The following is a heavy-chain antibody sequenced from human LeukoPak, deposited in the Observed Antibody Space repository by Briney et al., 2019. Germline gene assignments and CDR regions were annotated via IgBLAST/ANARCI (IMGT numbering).Heavy chain of an antibody. CDR3: ARPWGTSPSD. CDR1: GGSISRYY. Sequence: SETLSLTCSVSGGSISRYYWSWIRQPPGKGLEWIGYISNSGSTSYNPSLKSRVTISVDASKNQSSLKLTSVPAADTAVYYCARPWGTSPSDWGQGTLVTVSS. D-gene: IGHD3-16*01. V-gene: IGHV4-59*01. CDR2: ISNSGST. J-gene: IGHJ4*02.